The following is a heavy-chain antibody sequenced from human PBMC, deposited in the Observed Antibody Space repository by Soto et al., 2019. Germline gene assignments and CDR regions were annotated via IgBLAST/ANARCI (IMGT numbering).Heavy chain of an antibody. Sequence: EVQLVESGGALVKPGGSLRLSCAASGFTFTDYTMSWVRQAPGKGLEWVSSIYSSSMYIYYADSVRGRFTISRDNAKNSLYLQMNNLKGDDTAVYYCARSLLGIVLTNFDYWGQGTLATVSS. V-gene: IGHV3-21*01. D-gene: IGHD3-22*01. J-gene: IGHJ4*02. CDR2: IYSSSMYI. CDR3: ARSLLGIVLTNFDY. CDR1: GFTFTDYT.